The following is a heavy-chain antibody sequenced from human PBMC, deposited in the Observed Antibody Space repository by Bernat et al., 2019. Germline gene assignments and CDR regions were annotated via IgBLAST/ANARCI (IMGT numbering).Heavy chain of an antibody. V-gene: IGHV3-21*01. CDR1: GFTFSSYS. J-gene: IGHJ4*02. CDR2: ISSSSSYI. Sequence: EVQLVESGGGLVKPGGSLRLSCADSGFTFSSYSMNCVRQAPGKGLEWVSSISSSSSYIDYADSVKGRCTSSRDNAKNTLYLQMNSLRAEDTAVYYCSRGTGTIDYWGPGPLVTVSS. D-gene: IGHD1/OR15-1a*01. CDR3: SRGTGTIDY.